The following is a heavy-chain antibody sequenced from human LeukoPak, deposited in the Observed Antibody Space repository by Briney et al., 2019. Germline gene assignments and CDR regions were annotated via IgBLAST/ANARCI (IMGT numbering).Heavy chain of an antibody. V-gene: IGHV1-18*01. CDR1: GYTFPSYG. D-gene: IGHD1-26*01. Sequence: GASVTVSCKASGYTFPSYGISWVRQAPGQGLAWMGWISAYNGNTNYPQKLQGRVTMTTDTATSTAYMELRSLRSDDTAVYECASAREEYYYYYYMDVWGKGTTVTVSS. J-gene: IGHJ6*03. CDR2: ISAYNGNT. CDR3: ASAREEYYYYYYMDV.